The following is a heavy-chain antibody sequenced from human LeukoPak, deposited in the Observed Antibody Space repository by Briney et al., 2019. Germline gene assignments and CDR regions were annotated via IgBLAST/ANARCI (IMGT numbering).Heavy chain of an antibody. CDR3: ANLSIDY. J-gene: IGHJ4*02. CDR1: GGSISSSSYY. Sequence: SETLSLTCTVSGGSISSSSYYWGWIRQPPGRGLEWIGSIYHSGSTYYNPSLKSRVTISVDTSKKQFSLKLNSVTAADTAVYYCANLSIDYWGQGILVTVSS. V-gene: IGHV4-39*07. CDR2: IYHSGST. D-gene: IGHD3-16*02.